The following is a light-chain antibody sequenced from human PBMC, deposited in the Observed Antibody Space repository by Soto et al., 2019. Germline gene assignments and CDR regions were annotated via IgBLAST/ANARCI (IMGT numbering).Light chain of an antibody. CDR3: QQRSNWLGT. V-gene: IGKV3-11*01. CDR2: DAS. CDR1: QSVSSY. J-gene: IGKJ3*01. Sequence: EIVLTQSPGTLSLSPGERATLSCRASQSVSSYLAWYQQKPGQAPRLLIYDASNRATGIPARSSGSGSGTDFTLTTSSLEPEDFAVYYCQQRSNWLGTFGPGTKVDIK.